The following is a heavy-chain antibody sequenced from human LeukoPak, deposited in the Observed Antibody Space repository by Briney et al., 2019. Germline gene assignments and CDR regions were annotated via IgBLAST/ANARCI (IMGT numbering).Heavy chain of an antibody. CDR3: ARDVLQDAFDI. J-gene: IGHJ3*02. CDR1: GFTFSSYS. CDR2: ISSSSSYI. Sequence: NSGGSLRLSCAASGFTFSSYSMNWVRQAPGKGLEWVSSISSSSSYIYYADSVKGRFTISRDNAKNSLYLQMNSLRAEDTAVYYCARDVLQDAFDIWGQGTMVTVSS. D-gene: IGHD2-8*01. V-gene: IGHV3-21*01.